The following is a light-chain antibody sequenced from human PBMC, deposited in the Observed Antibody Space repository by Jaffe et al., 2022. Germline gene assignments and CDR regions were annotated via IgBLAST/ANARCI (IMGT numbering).Light chain of an antibody. Sequence: QSALTQPASMSGSPGQSIVISCKGTDSDIGAYDYVSWYQQHPPDAPKLIIYDVTHRPSGVSVRFSGSKSGNTASLTISGLQADDEGNYFCSSYADSAPVIFGGGTKLTVL. J-gene: IGLJ2*01. CDR3: SSYADSAPVI. CDR1: DSDIGAYDY. V-gene: IGLV2-14*03. CDR2: DVT.